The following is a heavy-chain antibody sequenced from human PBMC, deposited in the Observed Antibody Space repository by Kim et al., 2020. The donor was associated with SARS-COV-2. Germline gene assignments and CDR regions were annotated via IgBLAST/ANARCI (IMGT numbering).Heavy chain of an antibody. CDR3: SRDPRRLDF. CDR2: ISPDSRDI. Sequence: GGSLILSCAISGFTFTASYMSWVRQTPGRGLEWLSYISPDSRDIMYTDSVKGRFTISRDNAHNSLFLQMNSLNADDTAIYYCSRDPRRLDFWGQGTLVTVSS. D-gene: IGHD2-21*02. J-gene: IGHJ4*02. V-gene: IGHV3-11*06. CDR1: GFTFTASY.